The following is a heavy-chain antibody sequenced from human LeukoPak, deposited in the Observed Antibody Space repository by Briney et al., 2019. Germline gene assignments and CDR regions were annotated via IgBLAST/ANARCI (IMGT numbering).Heavy chain of an antibody. V-gene: IGHV3-7*01. D-gene: IGHD6-19*01. CDR2: IEADGSET. CDR1: GFTFSTYW. J-gene: IGHJ4*02. Sequence: GGSLRLSCAASGFTFSTYWMGWVRQAPGKGLAGVANIEADGSETYYVDSVKGRFTISRDNAKNSLYLQMNSLRAEDTAVYYCARTYPGIALAGTFDYWGQGTLVTVSS. CDR3: ARTYPGIALAGTFDY.